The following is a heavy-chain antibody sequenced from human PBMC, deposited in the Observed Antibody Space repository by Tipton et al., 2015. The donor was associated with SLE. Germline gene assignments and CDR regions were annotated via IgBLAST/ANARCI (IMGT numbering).Heavy chain of an antibody. CDR3: ARDQSNDSYYYYYMDV. CDR2: IYYSGST. Sequence: TLSLTCTVSGGSISDYYWSWIRQPPGKGLEWVGYIYYSGSTNYNPSLKSRVTISVDTSKNQFSLKLSSVTAADTAVYYCARDQSNDSYYYYYMDVWGKGTTVTVSS. D-gene: IGHD1-1*01. CDR1: GGSISDYY. J-gene: IGHJ6*03. V-gene: IGHV4-59*01.